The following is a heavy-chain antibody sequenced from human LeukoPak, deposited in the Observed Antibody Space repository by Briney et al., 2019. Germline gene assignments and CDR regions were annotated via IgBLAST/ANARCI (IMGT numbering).Heavy chain of an antibody. CDR1: GFTFSSYG. CDR3: AKEDRNPVDFYYYYGMDV. Sequence: GGSLRLSCAASGFTFSSYGMHWVRQAPGKGLEWVAVISYDGSNKYYADSVKGRFTISRDNSKNTLYLQMNSLRAEDTAVYYCAKEDRNPVDFYYYYGMDVWGQGTTVTVSS. D-gene: IGHD3/OR15-3a*01. V-gene: IGHV3-30*18. CDR2: ISYDGSNK. J-gene: IGHJ6*02.